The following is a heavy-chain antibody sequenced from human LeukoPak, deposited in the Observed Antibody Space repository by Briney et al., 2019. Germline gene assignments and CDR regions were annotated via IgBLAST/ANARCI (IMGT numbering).Heavy chain of an antibody. CDR3: ARDQEGYDH. D-gene: IGHD5-24*01. CDR2: IYPRDGST. CDR1: GYTFTSNY. Sequence: ASVKVSCKASGYTFTSNYIHWVRQAPGQGLEWMGMIYPRDGSTSYAQKFQGRVTVTRDTSTSTVHMELSGLRSEDTAVYYCARDQEGYDHWGQGTLVTVSS. J-gene: IGHJ4*02. V-gene: IGHV1-46*01.